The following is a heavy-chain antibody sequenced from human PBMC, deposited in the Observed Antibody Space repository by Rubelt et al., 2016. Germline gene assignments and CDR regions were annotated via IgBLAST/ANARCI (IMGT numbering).Heavy chain of an antibody. Sequence: QVQLVQSGAEVRKPGASVKVSCEASGYTFTTYDINWVRQATGLGLEWMGWMNPNNGNTDYAQKFQGRVTMTRDTSSSTAYMEMSNLRSEETAMYYCVRTVRRGHIDTWGQGTLVTVSS. V-gene: IGHV1-8*01. CDR2: MNPNNGNT. D-gene: IGHD2-21*01. J-gene: IGHJ5*02. CDR3: VRTVRRGHIDT. CDR1: GYTFTTYD.